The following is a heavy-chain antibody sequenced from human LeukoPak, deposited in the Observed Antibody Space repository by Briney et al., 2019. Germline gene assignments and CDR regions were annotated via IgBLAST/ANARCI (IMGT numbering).Heavy chain of an antibody. CDR2: ISSSSSTI. J-gene: IGHJ4*02. CDR3: AKGVRFLDWWILDY. V-gene: IGHV3-48*01. CDR1: GFTLSSYS. Sequence: GGSLRLSCAASGFTLSSYSMNWVRQAPGKGLEWVSYISSSSSTIYYADSVKGRFTISRDNSKNTLYLQMNSLRAEDTAIYYCAKGVRFLDWWILDYWGQGSLVTVSS. D-gene: IGHD3-9*01.